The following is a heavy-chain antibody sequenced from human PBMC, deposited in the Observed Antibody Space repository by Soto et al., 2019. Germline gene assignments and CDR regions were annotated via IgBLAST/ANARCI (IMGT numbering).Heavy chain of an antibody. CDR3: ARDLKYYDILTGYYPTEFDY. D-gene: IGHD3-9*01. CDR2: IWYDGSNK. V-gene: IGHV3-33*01. CDR1: GFTFSSYG. J-gene: IGHJ4*02. Sequence: GGSLRLSCAASGFTFSSYGMHWVHQAPGKGLEWVAVIWYDGSNKYYADSVKGRFTISRDNSKNTLYLQMNSLRAEDTAVYYCARDLKYYDILTGYYPTEFDYWGQGTLVTVSS.